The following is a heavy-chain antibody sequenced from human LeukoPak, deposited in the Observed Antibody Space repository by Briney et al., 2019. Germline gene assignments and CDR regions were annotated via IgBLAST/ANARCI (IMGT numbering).Heavy chain of an antibody. CDR3: AKEGAYPIITYDS. CDR2: IKRDGNEK. CDR1: GFTFSRYW. J-gene: IGHJ5*01. V-gene: IGHV3-7*01. Sequence: PLGSLRLSCAASGFTFSRYWMNWVRQAPGKGLEWVANIKRDGNEKNYVDSVKGRFSISRDNAKNSLYLQMDSLRAEDTAVYYCAKEGAYPIITYDSWGQGALVT. D-gene: IGHD3-10*01.